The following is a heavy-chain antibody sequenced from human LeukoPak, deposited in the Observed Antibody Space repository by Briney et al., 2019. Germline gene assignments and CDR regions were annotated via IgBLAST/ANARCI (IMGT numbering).Heavy chain of an antibody. Sequence: KTGRSLRLSGATSGFTFGNYAMSWFRQAPVKGREWIGSIRNKGDGGTKEYAASVRGRFIISHDDHKTIAYLQMDSLKTEHTAVYFCARRGYQFEHWGQGPLLTVSS. D-gene: IGHD3-16*02. CDR2: IRNKGDGGTK. CDR3: ARRGYQFEH. V-gene: IGHV3-49*05. CDR1: GFTFGNYA. J-gene: IGHJ1*01.